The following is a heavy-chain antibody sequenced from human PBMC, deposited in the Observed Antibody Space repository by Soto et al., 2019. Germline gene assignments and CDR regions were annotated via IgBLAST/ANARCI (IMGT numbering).Heavy chain of an antibody. CDR3: ARRVTTVTNYDYYYGMDV. Sequence: GESLKISCKGSRYSFTSYWIGWVRQMPGKSLEWRGIIYPGDSDTRYSPSFQGQVTISADKSISTAYLQWSSLKASDTAMYYCARRVTTVTNYDYYYGMDVWGQGTTVTVSS. V-gene: IGHV5-51*01. CDR1: RYSFTSYW. CDR2: IYPGDSDT. D-gene: IGHD4-4*01. J-gene: IGHJ6*02.